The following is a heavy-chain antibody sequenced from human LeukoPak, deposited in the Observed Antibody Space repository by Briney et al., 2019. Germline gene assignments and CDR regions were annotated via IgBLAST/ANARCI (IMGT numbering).Heavy chain of an antibody. J-gene: IGHJ6*03. Sequence: SENLSLNCSVSGGSISGYYWSWIRQSPGKGLQWIGYIYYSGSTNCNPSLKSRVTISLDTSKNQFSLKLSSVTAADTAVYYCAKAGNWGGYYYYLDVWGKGATVTVSS. CDR3: AKAGNWGGYYYYLDV. CDR1: GGSISGYY. V-gene: IGHV4-59*01. D-gene: IGHD7-27*01. CDR2: IYYSGST.